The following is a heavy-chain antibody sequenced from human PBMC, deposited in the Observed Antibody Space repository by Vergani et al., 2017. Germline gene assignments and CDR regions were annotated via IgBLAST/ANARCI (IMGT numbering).Heavy chain of an antibody. V-gene: IGHV4-59*01. Sequence: QVQLQESGPGLVKPSETLALTCTVSGGSITNYHWSWIRQPPGKGLEYIASIHYSGSTNYNPSLKSRVTISVDMSKNQFSLKLGSVTAADTAMYYCARWSSGGDYWGQGTLVTVSS. J-gene: IGHJ4*02. CDR3: ARWSSGGDY. D-gene: IGHD3-16*01. CDR1: GGSITNYH. CDR2: IHYSGST.